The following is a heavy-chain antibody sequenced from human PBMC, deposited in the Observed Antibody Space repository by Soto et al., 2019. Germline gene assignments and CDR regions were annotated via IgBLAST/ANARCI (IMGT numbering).Heavy chain of an antibody. V-gene: IGHV3-23*01. CDR1: GFTFRSYA. D-gene: IGHD6-13*01. J-gene: IGHJ4*02. CDR2: ISGSGGST. CDR3: AKKGQGIAAAGYDY. Sequence: WGFLRLSSAASGFTFRSYAMSWVRQAPGKGLEWVSAISGSGGSTYYADSVKGRFTISRDNSKNTLYLQMNSLRAEDTAVYYYAKKGQGIAAAGYDYWGQGTLVTVSS.